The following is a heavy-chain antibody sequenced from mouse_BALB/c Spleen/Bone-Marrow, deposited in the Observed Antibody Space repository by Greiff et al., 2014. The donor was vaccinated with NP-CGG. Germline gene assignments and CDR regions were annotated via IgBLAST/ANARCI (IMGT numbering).Heavy chain of an antibody. Sequence: QVQLQQPGAELAKPGASVKMSCKASGYTFTSYWMHWVKQRPGQGLEWIGYINPSTGYTEYNQKFKDKATLTADKSSSTAYMQLGSLTSEDSAVYYCARSATMIFAYWGQGTLVTVSA. V-gene: IGHV1-7*01. CDR2: INPSTGYT. D-gene: IGHD2-4*01. J-gene: IGHJ3*01. CDR1: GYTFTSYW. CDR3: ARSATMIFAY.